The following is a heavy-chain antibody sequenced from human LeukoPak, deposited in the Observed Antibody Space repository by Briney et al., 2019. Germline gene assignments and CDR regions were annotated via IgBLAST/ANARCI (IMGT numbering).Heavy chain of an antibody. Sequence: SETLSLTCTVSGGSISSSSHYWGWIRQPPGKGLEWIGSIYYSGSTYYNPSLKSRVTISVDTSKNQFSLKLSSVTAADTAVYYCARMGLRNWLDPWGQGTLVTVSS. CDR1: GGSISSSSHY. D-gene: IGHD5-12*01. CDR2: IYYSGST. CDR3: ARMGLRNWLDP. V-gene: IGHV4-39*07. J-gene: IGHJ5*02.